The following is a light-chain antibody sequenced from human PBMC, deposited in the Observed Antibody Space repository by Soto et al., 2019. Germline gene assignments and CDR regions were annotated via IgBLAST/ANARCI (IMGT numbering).Light chain of an antibody. CDR2: SNY. CDR3: AAWDDSLNGPV. V-gene: IGLV1-44*01. Sequence: QSVLTQPPSASGTPGQRVTISCSGSSSNIGSNTVNWYQQLPGTAPKLLIYSNYQRPSEVPDRFSGSKSGTSASLAISGLQSEDEADYYCAAWDDSLNGPVFGGGTKLAVL. J-gene: IGLJ2*01. CDR1: SSNIGSNT.